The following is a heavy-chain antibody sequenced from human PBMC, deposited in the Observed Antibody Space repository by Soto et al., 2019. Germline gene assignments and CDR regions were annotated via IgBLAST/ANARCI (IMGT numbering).Heavy chain of an antibody. CDR2: IYYSGST. Sequence: QLQLQESGPGLVKPSETLSLTCTVSGNSVSSSSYYWGWIRQPPGKGLEWIGTIYYSGSTYYNASLKSRFSIFVGTSKNQFSLKLTSVTAADTAIYYCARQVYYASGSPPLLWGQGTLVTVSS. D-gene: IGHD3-10*01. CDR3: ARQVYYASGSPPLL. J-gene: IGHJ4*02. V-gene: IGHV4-39*01. CDR1: GNSVSSSSYY.